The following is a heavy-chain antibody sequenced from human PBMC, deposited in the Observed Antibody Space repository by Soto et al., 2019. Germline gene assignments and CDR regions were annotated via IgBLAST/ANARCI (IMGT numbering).Heavy chain of an antibody. CDR1: GGPISSGAYS. Sequence: SETLSLTCAVSGGPISSGAYSWSWIRQPPGKGLEWIGFISHSGIADYNPSLKSRVTVSVDTSKNQFSLNLRSVTAADTAVYYCARLPSRHLVDYWGQGTLVTVSS. CDR2: ISHSGIA. V-gene: IGHV4-30-2*03. J-gene: IGHJ4*02. D-gene: IGHD3-3*02. CDR3: ARLPSRHLVDY.